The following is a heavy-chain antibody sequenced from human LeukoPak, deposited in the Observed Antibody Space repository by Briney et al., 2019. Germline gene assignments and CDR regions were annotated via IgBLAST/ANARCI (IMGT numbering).Heavy chain of an antibody. V-gene: IGHV4-39*07. CDR1: GVSISSGSNY. J-gene: IGHJ3*02. D-gene: IGHD3-10*01. Sequence: SETLSLTCSVSGVSISSGSNYWGWLRQPPGKALEWIGSIYSSGSTYYNPSLKSRVIILFDTAQNHFSLNLSSVTAADAAVYYCARSDGYGLIGIWGQGTMVTVSS. CDR2: IYSSGST. CDR3: ARSDGYGLIGI.